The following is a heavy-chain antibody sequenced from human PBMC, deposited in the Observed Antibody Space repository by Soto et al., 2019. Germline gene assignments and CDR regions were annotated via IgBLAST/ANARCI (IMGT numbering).Heavy chain of an antibody. J-gene: IGHJ6*04. V-gene: IGHV5-51*01. Sequence: GESLKISCKGSGYSFTSYWIGWVRQMPGKGLEWMGIIYPGDSDTRYSPSFQGQVTISADKSISTAYLQWSSLKASDTAMYYCAGGRSIAARPLYYSGMDVGGKGTRVHVSS. D-gene: IGHD6-6*01. CDR2: IYPGDSDT. CDR3: AGGRSIAARPLYYSGMDV. CDR1: GYSFTSYW.